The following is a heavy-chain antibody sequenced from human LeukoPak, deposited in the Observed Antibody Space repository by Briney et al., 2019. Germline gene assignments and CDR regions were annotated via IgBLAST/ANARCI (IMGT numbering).Heavy chain of an antibody. V-gene: IGHV3-49*04. CDR2: IRSKAYGGTT. Sequence: GGSLRLSCTASGFTFGDYAMSWVRQAPGKGLEWVGFIRSKAYGGTTEYAASVKGRFTISRDDSKSIAYLQMNSLKTGDTAVYYCAQGSLVDYWGQGTLVTVSS. CDR1: GFTFGDYA. J-gene: IGHJ4*02. D-gene: IGHD3-10*01. CDR3: AQGSLVDY.